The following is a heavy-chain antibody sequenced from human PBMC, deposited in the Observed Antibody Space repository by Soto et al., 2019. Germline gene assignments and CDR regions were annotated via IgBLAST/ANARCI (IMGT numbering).Heavy chain of an antibody. CDR3: ARQPGVVVAANWFDP. D-gene: IGHD2-15*01. J-gene: IGHJ5*02. V-gene: IGHV1-8*01. CDR2: MNPNIGNT. CDR1: GYTFTSYD. Sequence: ASVKVSCKASGYTFTSYDINWVRQATGQGLEWMGWMNPNIGNTDYAQKFQGRVTMTRNTSTSTAYMELSSLRSEDTAVYYCARQPGVVVAANWFDPWGQGTLVTVS.